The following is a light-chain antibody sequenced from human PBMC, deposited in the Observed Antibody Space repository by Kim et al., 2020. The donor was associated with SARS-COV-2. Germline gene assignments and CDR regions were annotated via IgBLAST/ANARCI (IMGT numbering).Light chain of an antibody. V-gene: IGLV7-43*01. Sequence: GGPFPLPFASSTGAVTTGYYPNWFQQKPGQAPRALIYSTNKGHSWTPARFSGSLLGGKAALTLSGVQPDDEAVYYCLLYYGPAQAIFGGGTQLTVL. J-gene: IGLJ2*01. CDR1: TGAVTTGYY. CDR3: LLYYGPAQAI. CDR2: STN.